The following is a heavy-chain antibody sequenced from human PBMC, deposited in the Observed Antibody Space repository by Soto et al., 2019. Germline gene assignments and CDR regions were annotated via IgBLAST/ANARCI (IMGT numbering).Heavy chain of an antibody. CDR3: AKGGVGSTSNAFDI. D-gene: IGHD1-26*01. CDR1: GFTFRSYG. V-gene: IGHV3-30*18. CDR2: ISYDGSNK. J-gene: IGHJ3*02. Sequence: GGSLRPSCAASGFTFRSYGMHWVRQAPAKGLEWVAVISYDGSNKYYADSVKGRFTISRDNSKNTLYLQMNSLRAEDTAVYYCAKGGVGSTSNAFDIWGQGTMVTVSS.